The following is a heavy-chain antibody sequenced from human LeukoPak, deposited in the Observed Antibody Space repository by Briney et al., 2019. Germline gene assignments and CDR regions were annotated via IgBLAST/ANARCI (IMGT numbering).Heavy chain of an antibody. CDR3: ASQGEVT. CDR1: GFTFSSHG. Sequence: GGSLRLSCVASGFTFSSHGMNWVRQAPGKGLEWVANIKQDGSEKYYVDSVKGRFTISRDNAKNSLYLQMNSLRAEDTAVYYCASQGEVTWGQGTLVTVSS. D-gene: IGHD3-10*01. J-gene: IGHJ5*02. V-gene: IGHV3-7*01. CDR2: IKQDGSEK.